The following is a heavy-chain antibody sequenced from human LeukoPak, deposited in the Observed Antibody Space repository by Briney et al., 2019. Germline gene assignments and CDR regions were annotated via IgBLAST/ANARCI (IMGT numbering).Heavy chain of an antibody. CDR1: GYTFTLYY. CDR2: INPSGGST. Sequence: GASVKVSCKASGYTFTLYYIQWVRQAPGQGLEWMGIINPSGGSTSYAQKFQGRVTMTRDTSTSTVYMELSSLRSEDTAVYYCARAVGYKGFLDYWGHGTLVTVSS. D-gene: IGHD5-24*01. V-gene: IGHV1-46*01. CDR3: ARAVGYKGFLDY. J-gene: IGHJ4*01.